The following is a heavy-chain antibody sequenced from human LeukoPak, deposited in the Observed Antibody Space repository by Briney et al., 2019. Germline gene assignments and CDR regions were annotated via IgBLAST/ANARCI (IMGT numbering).Heavy chain of an antibody. Sequence: GSLRLSCAASGFTFSSYAMSWVRQPPGKGLEWIGSIYYSGSTYYNPSLKSRVSISVDTSKNQFSLKLSSVTAADTAVYYCASLSTNYGDYGRRFDYWGQGTLVTVSS. D-gene: IGHD4-17*01. V-gene: IGHV4-39*01. CDR3: ASLSTNYGDYGRRFDY. CDR2: IYYSGST. J-gene: IGHJ4*02. CDR1: GFTFSSYA.